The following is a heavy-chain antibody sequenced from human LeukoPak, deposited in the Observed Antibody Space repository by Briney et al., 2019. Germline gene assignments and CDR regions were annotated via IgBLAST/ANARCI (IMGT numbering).Heavy chain of an antibody. CDR1: GGSISSYY. J-gene: IGHJ4*02. V-gene: IGHV4-59*01. Sequence: SETLSLTCTVSGGSISSYYWSRIRQPPGKGLEWIGYIYYSGSTNYNPSLKSRVTISVDTSKNQFSLKLSSVTAADTAVYYCASRGYSYGYVDYWGQGTLVTVSS. D-gene: IGHD5-18*01. CDR3: ASRGYSYGYVDY. CDR2: IYYSGST.